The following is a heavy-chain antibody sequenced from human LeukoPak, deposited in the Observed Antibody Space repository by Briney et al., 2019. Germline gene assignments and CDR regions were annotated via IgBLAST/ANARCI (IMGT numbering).Heavy chain of an antibody. Sequence: GGSLRLSCAASGFTFSNCAMSWVRQAPGEGLAWVSSVRSGGDKTYYADSVQGRFTISRDDSRNTLYLQMDSLRPEDTAVYYCVNRVGTNSGPFEYWGQGILVIVS. CDR1: GFTFSNCA. CDR3: VNRVGTNSGPFEY. V-gene: IGHV3-23*01. D-gene: IGHD4/OR15-4a*01. CDR2: VRSGGDKT. J-gene: IGHJ4*02.